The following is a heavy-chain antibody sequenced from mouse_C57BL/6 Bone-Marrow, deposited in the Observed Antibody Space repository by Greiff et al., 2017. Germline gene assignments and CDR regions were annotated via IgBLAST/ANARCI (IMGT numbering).Heavy chain of an antibody. CDR2: IYPRSGNT. J-gene: IGHJ1*01. CDR1: GYTFTSYG. Sequence: VQLQQSGAELARPGASVKLSCKASGYTFTSYGISWVKQRTGQGLEWIGEIYPRSGNTYYNEKFKGKATLTADKSSSTAYMELRSLTSEDSAVYFCARGRITTVVAPFAYWGQGTTVTVSS. V-gene: IGHV1-81*01. D-gene: IGHD1-1*01. CDR3: ARGRITTVVAPFAY.